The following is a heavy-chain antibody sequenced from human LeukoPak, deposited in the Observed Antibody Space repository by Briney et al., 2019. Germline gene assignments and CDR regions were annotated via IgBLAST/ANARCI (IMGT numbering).Heavy chain of an antibody. CDR3: ATQEGDTAMVN. J-gene: IGHJ4*02. Sequence: GGSLRLSCAASGFTFSSYAMSWVRQAPGKGLEWVSAISGSGGSTYYADSVKGRFTISRDNSKNTPYLQMNSLRAEDTAVYYCATQEGDTAMVNWGQGTLVTVSS. D-gene: IGHD5-18*01. V-gene: IGHV3-23*01. CDR2: ISGSGGST. CDR1: GFTFSSYA.